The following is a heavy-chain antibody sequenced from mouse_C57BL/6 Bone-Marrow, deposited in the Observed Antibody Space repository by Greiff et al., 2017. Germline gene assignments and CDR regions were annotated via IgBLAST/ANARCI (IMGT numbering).Heavy chain of an antibody. J-gene: IGHJ2*01. Sequence: EVQRVESGPELVKPGASVKIPCKASGYTFTDYNMDWVKQSHGKSLEWIGDINPNNGGTIYNQKFKGKATLTVDKSSSTAYMELRSLTSEDTAVYYCARRGVTTVVAFDYWGQGTTLTVSS. CDR3: ARRGVTTVVAFDY. D-gene: IGHD1-1*01. V-gene: IGHV1-18*01. CDR1: GYTFTDYN. CDR2: INPNNGGT.